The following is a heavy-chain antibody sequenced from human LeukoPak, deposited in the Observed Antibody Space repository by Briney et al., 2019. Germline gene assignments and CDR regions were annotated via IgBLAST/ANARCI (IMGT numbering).Heavy chain of an antibody. CDR3: ARHRSPTGSSFFDS. J-gene: IGHJ5*01. Sequence: KPSETLSLTCTVSGGSISDYYWSWVRQPPGKGLEWLGYIYTSGSTNYNPSLKSRVTISADTSKNQFSLKLSSVTAADTAVYYCARHRSPTGSSFFDSWGQGTLVSVSS. D-gene: IGHD6-6*01. CDR1: GGSISDYY. V-gene: IGHV4-4*09. CDR2: IYTSGST.